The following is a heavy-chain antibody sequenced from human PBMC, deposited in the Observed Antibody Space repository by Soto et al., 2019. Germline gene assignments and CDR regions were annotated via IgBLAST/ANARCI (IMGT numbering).Heavy chain of an antibody. V-gene: IGHV3-11*01. CDR1: GFTFSDYY. J-gene: IGHJ6*02. D-gene: IGHD6-6*01. CDR3: ARGSAQTLYYYGMDV. CDR2: ISSSGSTI. Sequence: GGSLRLSCAASGFTFSDYYMSWIRQAPGKGLEWVSYISSSGSTIYYADSVKGRFTISRDNAKNSLYLQMNSLRAEDTAVYYCARGSAQTLYYYGMDVWGQVTTVTVSS.